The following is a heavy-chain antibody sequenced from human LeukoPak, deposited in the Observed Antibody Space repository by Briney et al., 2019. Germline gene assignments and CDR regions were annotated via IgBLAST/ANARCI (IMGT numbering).Heavy chain of an antibody. CDR3: VRDFFRSGTEDF. V-gene: IGHV1-18*01. CDR1: GYTFSNYG. CDR2: ISVYKGTT. Sequence: ASVKLSCKASGYTFSNYGVGWVRQAPGQGLEWVGWISVYKGTTKFAQKFQGRVTLTTDTSTSTAYMELRSLTTDDTAVYYCVRDFFRSGTEDFWGQGTVVTVSS. J-gene: IGHJ4*02. D-gene: IGHD1-14*01.